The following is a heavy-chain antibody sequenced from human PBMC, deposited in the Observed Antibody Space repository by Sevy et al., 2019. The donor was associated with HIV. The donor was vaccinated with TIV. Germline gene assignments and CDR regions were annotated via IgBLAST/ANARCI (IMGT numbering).Heavy chain of an antibody. CDR2: IKSKTNGGTT. CDR3: TTPPYDFWSGTDYYYGMDV. J-gene: IGHJ6*02. D-gene: IGHD3-3*01. Sequence: GGSLRLSCAASGFTFSNVWMSWVRQAPGKGLEWVGRIKSKTNGGTTDYAAPVKGRFTVSRDDSKNTRYLQMNSLKTEDTAIYYCTTPPYDFWSGTDYYYGMDVWGQGTTVTVSS. CDR1: GFTFSNVW. V-gene: IGHV3-15*01.